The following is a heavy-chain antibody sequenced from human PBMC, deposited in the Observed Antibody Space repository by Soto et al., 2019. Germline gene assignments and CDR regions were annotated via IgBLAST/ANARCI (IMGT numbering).Heavy chain of an antibody. V-gene: IGHV4-4*07. Sequence: SETLSLTCTVSGGSISSYYWNWIRQPAGKGLQWIGRMYTSGSTKYNPSLKSRVTMSLDTSKNQFSLKLRSVTAADTAVYYCAREGVADFDYWGQGTLVTVSS. CDR1: GGSISSYY. D-gene: IGHD6-19*01. CDR2: MYTSGST. CDR3: AREGVADFDY. J-gene: IGHJ4*02.